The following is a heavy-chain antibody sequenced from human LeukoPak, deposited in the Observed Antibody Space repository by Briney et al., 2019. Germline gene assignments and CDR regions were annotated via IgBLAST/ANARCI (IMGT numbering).Heavy chain of an antibody. V-gene: IGHV3-48*01. D-gene: IGHD3/OR15-3a*01. Sequence: GGSLRLSCEASGFTFSGYSMNWVRQAPGKGLEWVSYISSSSSPIYYADSVRGRFTISRDNAKNSLYLQMNGLRAEDTAVYYCARGRTGYYFDYWGQGTLVTVSS. CDR3: ARGRTGYYFDY. CDR1: GFTFSGYS. J-gene: IGHJ4*02. CDR2: ISSSSSPI.